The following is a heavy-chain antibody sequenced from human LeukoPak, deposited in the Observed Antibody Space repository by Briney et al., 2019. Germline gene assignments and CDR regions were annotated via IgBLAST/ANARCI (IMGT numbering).Heavy chain of an antibody. J-gene: IGHJ4*02. V-gene: IGHV3-30-3*01. CDR1: GFTFSSFA. CDR2: ISSDGSKR. CDR3: ARTYYDLLTAVDY. D-gene: IGHD3-9*01. Sequence: GRSLRLSCAASGFTFSSFAMHWVRQAPGRGLEWVAAISSDGSKRYYADSVKGRFTISRDNSLYLQMNSLRPEDTAVYHCARTYYDLLTAVDYWGQGTQVTVSS.